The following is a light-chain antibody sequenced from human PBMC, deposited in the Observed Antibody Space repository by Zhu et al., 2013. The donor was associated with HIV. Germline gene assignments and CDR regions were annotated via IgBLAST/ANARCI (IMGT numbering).Light chain of an antibody. CDR1: QSVSSNS. CDR3: QQRTNWPPMYT. Sequence: EIVLTQSPDTLSLSPGERVTLSCKASQSVSSNSLTWYQQKPGQAPRLLIYGASTRATGVPDRFSGSGSGTDFTLTINTLEPEDFAVYYCQQRTNWPPMYTFGQGTKLEIK. J-gene: IGKJ2*01. CDR2: GAS. V-gene: IGKV3D-20*02.